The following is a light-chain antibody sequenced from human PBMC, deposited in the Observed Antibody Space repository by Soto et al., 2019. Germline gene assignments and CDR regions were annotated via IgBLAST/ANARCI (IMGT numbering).Light chain of an antibody. V-gene: IGKV1-5*03. CDR1: QSVSAW. Sequence: DIQMTQSLSTLSAPVKNRVTITCRASQSVSAWLAWYQQKPGKAPKLLIYKASSLEGGVPSRFSGSGSGTEFTLTISSLQPDDFATYYCQQYNYYPTFGQGTRLEIK. CDR3: QQYNYYPT. J-gene: IGKJ5*01. CDR2: KAS.